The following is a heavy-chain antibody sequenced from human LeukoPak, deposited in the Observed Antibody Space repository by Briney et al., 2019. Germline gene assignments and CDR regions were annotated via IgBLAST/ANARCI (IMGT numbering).Heavy chain of an antibody. V-gene: IGHV4-59*01. Sequence: SETLSLTCSVSGGSTTAYFWTWIRQPPGKGLEWIGYVSYSGSTNNNPSLKSRVTTSLDTSKNQFSLKLTSVTTADSAMYYCAGSSGWSGVLDYWGQGTLVTVSS. D-gene: IGHD6-19*01. CDR3: AGSSGWSGVLDY. CDR1: GGSTTAYF. CDR2: VSYSGST. J-gene: IGHJ4*02.